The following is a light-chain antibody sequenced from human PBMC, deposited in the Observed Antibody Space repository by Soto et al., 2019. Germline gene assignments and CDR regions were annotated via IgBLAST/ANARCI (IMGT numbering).Light chain of an antibody. Sequence: QSALTQPASVSGSPGQSITVSCTGTSRDIGSYILVSWYQQHPGNAPKLIIYEGNKRPSGVSNRFSGSKSGKTASLTISGLQAEDEADYYCCSYAGSTTLVFGGGTKLTVL. V-gene: IGLV2-23*01. J-gene: IGLJ3*02. CDR2: EGN. CDR3: CSYAGSTTLV. CDR1: SRDIGSYIL.